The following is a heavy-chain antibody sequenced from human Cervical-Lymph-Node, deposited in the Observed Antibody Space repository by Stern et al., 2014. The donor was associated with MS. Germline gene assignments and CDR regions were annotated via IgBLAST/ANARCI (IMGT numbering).Heavy chain of an antibody. J-gene: IGHJ4*01. CDR2: ISGYDGKT. CDR1: GDTFTKYD. Sequence: QVQLVQSGAEVKKPGSSVNVSCKASGDTFTKYDFRLVRQAPGLGLEWMGWISGYDGKTHYAQKFQGRVTLTTDRSRSTVYMELRSLRSDDTAVYYCGRMYYYGSETDYWGHGTRVIVSS. CDR3: GRMYYYGSETDY. D-gene: IGHD3-10*01. V-gene: IGHV1-18*01.